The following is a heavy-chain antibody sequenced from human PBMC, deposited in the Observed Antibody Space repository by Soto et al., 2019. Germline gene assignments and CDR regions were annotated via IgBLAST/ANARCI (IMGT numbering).Heavy chain of an antibody. V-gene: IGHV4-61*01. CDR2: IYDSGST. CDR1: GGSVSSGRYY. CDR3: AREYYSGSGRGSSMDV. D-gene: IGHD3-10*01. Sequence: QVQLQESGPGLVKPSETLSLTCTVSGGSVSSGRYYWSWIRQPPGKGLEWIGYIYDSGSTNYNPSLKSRVTISEDTSKNQFSLALSSVTAADTAVYYYAREYYSGSGRGSSMDVGGKGTTITVS. J-gene: IGHJ6*04.